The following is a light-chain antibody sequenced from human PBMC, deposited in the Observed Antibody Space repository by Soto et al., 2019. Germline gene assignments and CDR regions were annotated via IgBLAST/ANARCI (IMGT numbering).Light chain of an antibody. CDR3: GTWDESLGAGV. Sequence: QSVLTQPASQSATPGEKVTISCSGRGSNIGRNYVSWYRQFPGTAPQLLIYDDNKRHSGVPDRLSGSRYGTSASLAIAGLQPGDEADYYCGTWDESLGAGVFGGGTKLTVL. J-gene: IGLJ2*01. V-gene: IGLV1-51*01. CDR1: GSNIGRNY. CDR2: DDN.